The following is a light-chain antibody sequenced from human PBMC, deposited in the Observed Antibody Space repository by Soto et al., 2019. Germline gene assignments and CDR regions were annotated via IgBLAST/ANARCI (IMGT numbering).Light chain of an antibody. Sequence: EIVLTQSPANLSLSPGERATLSCRASQSVSSYLAWYQQKPGQAPRLLIYDASIRATGIPARFRGSGSGTDFTLTISSLEPEDFAVYYCQQRSNWPPYTFGQGTKLEIK. CDR2: DAS. CDR3: QQRSNWPPYT. CDR1: QSVSSY. J-gene: IGKJ2*01. V-gene: IGKV3-11*01.